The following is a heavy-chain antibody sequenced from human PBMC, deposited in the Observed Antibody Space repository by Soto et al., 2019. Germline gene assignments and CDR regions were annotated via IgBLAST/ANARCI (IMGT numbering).Heavy chain of an antibody. Sequence: QVQLVESGGGVVQPGRSLRLSCAASGFTFSSYGMHWVRQAPGKGLEWVAVIWYDGSNKYYADSVKGRFTISRDNSKNSLYLQMNSLRAEDTALYYCAIDTVPAVAPDAFDIWGQGTMVTVSS. CDR1: GFTFSSYG. CDR2: IWYDGSNK. V-gene: IGHV3-33*01. D-gene: IGHD6-19*01. J-gene: IGHJ3*02. CDR3: AIDTVPAVAPDAFDI.